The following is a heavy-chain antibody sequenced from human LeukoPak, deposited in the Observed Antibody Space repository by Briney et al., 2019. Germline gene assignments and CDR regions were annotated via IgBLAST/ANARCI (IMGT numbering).Heavy chain of an antibody. CDR1: GFTFSSYA. D-gene: IGHD4-17*01. Sequence: PGGSLRLSCTASGFTFSSYAMSWVRQAPGKGLEWVSAISGSGGSTYYADSEKGRFTISRDNSKNTLYLQMNSLRAEDPAVYYCARDASPTVTTLWFDPWGQGTLVTVSS. CDR3: ARDASPTVTTLWFDP. CDR2: ISGSGGST. J-gene: IGHJ5*02. V-gene: IGHV3-23*01.